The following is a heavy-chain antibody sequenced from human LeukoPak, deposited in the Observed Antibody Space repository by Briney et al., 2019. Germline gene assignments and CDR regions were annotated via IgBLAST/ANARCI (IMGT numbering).Heavy chain of an antibody. V-gene: IGHV1-2*02. J-gene: IGHJ6*02. CDR2: INPNSGGT. CDR1: GYTDTGYY. D-gene: IGHD3-9*01. Sequence: GASVKVSCKASGYTDTGYYMHWVRQAPGQGLEWMGWINPNSGGTNYAQRFQGRVTMTRDTSISTAYMELSRLRSDDTAVYYCARDPKTDILTGSVYCYGMDVWGQGTTVTVSS. CDR3: ARDPKTDILTGSVYCYGMDV.